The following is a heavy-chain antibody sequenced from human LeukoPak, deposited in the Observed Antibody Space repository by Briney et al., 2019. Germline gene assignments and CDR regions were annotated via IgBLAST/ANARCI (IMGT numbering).Heavy chain of an antibody. V-gene: IGHV3-23*01. Sequence: PGGSLRLSCAASGLTFSDYAMSWFRQAPGKGLEWVSGITSGFTPHYADSVKGRFTISRDNSKNTFHLQLNSLRAEDTAVYYCAKDYSDSRVADVFFEYWGQGTLDTVSS. CDR3: AKDYSDSRVADVFFEY. J-gene: IGHJ4*02. CDR2: ITSGFTP. D-gene: IGHD2-15*01. CDR1: GLTFSDYA.